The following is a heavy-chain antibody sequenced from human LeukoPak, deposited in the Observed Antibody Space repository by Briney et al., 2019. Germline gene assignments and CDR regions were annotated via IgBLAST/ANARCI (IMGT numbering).Heavy chain of an antibody. V-gene: IGHV3-30*03. CDR2: ISYDGSNK. D-gene: IGHD4/OR15-4a*01. Sequence: GGSLRLSCAASGFTFSSYGMHWVRQAPGKGLEWVAVISYDGSNKYYADSVKGRFTISRDNSKNTLYLQMNSLRAEDTAVYYCARLHGAYPFDYWGQGTLVTVSS. CDR3: ARLHGAYPFDY. CDR1: GFTFSSYG. J-gene: IGHJ4*02.